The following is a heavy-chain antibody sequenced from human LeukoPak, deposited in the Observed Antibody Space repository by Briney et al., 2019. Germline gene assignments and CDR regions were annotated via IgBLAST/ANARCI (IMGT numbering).Heavy chain of an antibody. J-gene: IGHJ4*02. CDR3: ARGSYGGRGDYFDY. CDR2: LIPIFGTA. V-gene: IGHV1-69*13. D-gene: IGHD4-23*01. Sequence: GVSVNVSCKASGGTFSSYSISWVRQAPGQGLEWVGGLIPIFGTANYAQKFQGRVTNTADESTSTAYMELSSLRSEDSAVYYCARGSYGGRGDYFDYWGQGTLVTVSS. CDR1: GGTFSSYS.